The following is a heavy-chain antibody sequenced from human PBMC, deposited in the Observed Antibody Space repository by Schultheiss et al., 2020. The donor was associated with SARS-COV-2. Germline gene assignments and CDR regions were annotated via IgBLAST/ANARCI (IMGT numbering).Heavy chain of an antibody. CDR2: ISSSGGST. CDR1: GFTFSSYA. D-gene: IGHD4-17*01. J-gene: IGHJ4*02. V-gene: IGHV3-23*01. Sequence: GESLKISCAASGFTFSSYAMSWVRQAPGKGLEWVSGISSSGGSTHYADSVKGRFTISRDNSKNTLYLQMNSLRVEDTAVYYCAKDHTVTSHYFDYWGQGALVTVSS. CDR3: AKDHTVTSHYFDY.